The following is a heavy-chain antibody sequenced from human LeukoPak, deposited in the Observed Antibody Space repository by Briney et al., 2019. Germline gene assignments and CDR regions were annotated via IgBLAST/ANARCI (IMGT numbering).Heavy chain of an antibody. J-gene: IGHJ6*03. CDR2: ISGSSSYI. V-gene: IGHV3-21*01. CDR1: GFTFSSYS. D-gene: IGHD1-26*01. CDR3: ARVHSGSYQYYYYYYMDV. Sequence: GGSLRLSCAASGFTFSSYSMNWVRLAPGKGLEWVSSISGSSSYIYYADSVKGQFTISRDNANNSLYLQMNSLRAEDTAVYYCARVHSGSYQYYYYYYMDVWGKGTTVTVSS.